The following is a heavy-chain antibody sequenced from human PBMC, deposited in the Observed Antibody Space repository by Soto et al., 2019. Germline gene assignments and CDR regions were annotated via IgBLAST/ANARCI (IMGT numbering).Heavy chain of an antibody. CDR1: GFTFSSYA. Sequence: GGSLRLSCAASGFTFSSYAMRWVRQAPGKGLEWVSGISGSGVSRDYADSVKGRFTISRDNARNSLYLQMNSLRDEDTAVYYCTREGSWGRGTQVTVSS. CDR2: ISGSGVSR. CDR3: TREGS. V-gene: IGHV3-23*01. J-gene: IGHJ4*02.